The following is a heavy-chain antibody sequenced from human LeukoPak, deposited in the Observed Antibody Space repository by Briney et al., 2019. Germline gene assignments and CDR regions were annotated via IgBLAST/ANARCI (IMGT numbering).Heavy chain of an antibody. CDR2: INPSGGST. V-gene: IGHV1-46*01. Sequence: ASVNVSCKASGYTFTSYYMHWVRQAPGQGLEWMGIINPSGGSTSYAQKFHGRVTLTRDTSTCTVYMELSSLRYEDTAVYYCAREGIVGSSAQNDYWGQGTLVTVSS. D-gene: IGHD1-26*01. CDR3: AREGIVGSSAQNDY. J-gene: IGHJ4*02. CDR1: GYTFTSYY.